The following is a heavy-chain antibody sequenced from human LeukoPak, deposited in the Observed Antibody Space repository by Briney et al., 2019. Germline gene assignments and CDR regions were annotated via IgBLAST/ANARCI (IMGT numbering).Heavy chain of an antibody. CDR2: IYYSGST. CDR3: ARAVGDGYTLYYYYYYMDV. V-gene: IGHV4-61*01. D-gene: IGHD5-24*01. Sequence: PSETLSLTCTVSGGSISSSSYYWSWIRQPPGKGLEWIGYIYYSGSTNYNPSLKSRVTISVDTSKNQFSLKLSSVTAADTAVYYCARAVGDGYTLYYYYYYMDVWGKGTTVTISS. J-gene: IGHJ6*03. CDR1: GGSISSSSYY.